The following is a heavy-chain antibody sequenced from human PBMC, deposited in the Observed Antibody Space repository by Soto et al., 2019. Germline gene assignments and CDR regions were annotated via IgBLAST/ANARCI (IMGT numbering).Heavy chain of an antibody. CDR3: ASLGELPPVGY. Sequence: QLQLQESGPGLVKPSETLSLTCTVSGGSISSSSYYWGWIRQPPGKGLEWIGSIYYSGSTYYNPSLKSRVTVAVDTSKNQFSLKLSSVTAADTAVYYCASLGELPPVGYWGQGTLVTVSS. CDR2: IYYSGST. V-gene: IGHV4-39*01. D-gene: IGHD1-26*01. CDR1: GGSISSSSYY. J-gene: IGHJ4*02.